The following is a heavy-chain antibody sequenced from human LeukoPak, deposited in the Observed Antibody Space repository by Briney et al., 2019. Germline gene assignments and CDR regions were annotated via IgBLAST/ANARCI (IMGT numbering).Heavy chain of an antibody. CDR1: GYTFTSYG. CDR3: AYCGGDFYSRWFDP. J-gene: IGHJ5*02. V-gene: IGHV1-18*01. CDR2: ISAYNGNT. D-gene: IGHD2-21*02. Sequence: ASVKVSCKASGYTFTSYGISWVRQAPGQALEWMGWISAYNGNTNYAQKLQGRVTMTTDTSTSTAYMELRSLRSDDTAVYYCAYCGGDFYSRWFDPWGQGTLVTVSS.